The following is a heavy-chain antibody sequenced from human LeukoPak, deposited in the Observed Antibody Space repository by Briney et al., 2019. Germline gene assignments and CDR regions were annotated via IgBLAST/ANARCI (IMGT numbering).Heavy chain of an antibody. D-gene: IGHD6-13*01. CDR3: NAGPDQPDDY. CDR1: GFTFSSYA. J-gene: IGHJ4*02. V-gene: IGHV3-30*04. CDR2: ISYDGSNK. Sequence: GGSLRLSCAASGFTFSSYAMHWVRQAPGKGLEWVAVISYDGSNKYYADSVKGRFTIFRDNSKNTLYLQMNSLRAEDTAVYYCNAGPDQPDDYWDQGTLVTVSS.